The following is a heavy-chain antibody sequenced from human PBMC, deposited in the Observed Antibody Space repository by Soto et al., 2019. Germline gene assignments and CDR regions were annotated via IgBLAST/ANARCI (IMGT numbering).Heavy chain of an antibody. V-gene: IGHV4-34*01. CDR3: ARGRPYDLYYMDV. CDR1: GGSFSGYY. CDR2: INHSGST. Sequence: SETLSLTCAVYGGSFSGYYWSWIRQPPGKGLEWIGEINHSGSTNYNPSLKSRVTISVDTSKNQFSLKLSSVTAADTAVYYCARGRPYDLYYMDVWGKGTTVTVSS. J-gene: IGHJ6*03. D-gene: IGHD3-22*01.